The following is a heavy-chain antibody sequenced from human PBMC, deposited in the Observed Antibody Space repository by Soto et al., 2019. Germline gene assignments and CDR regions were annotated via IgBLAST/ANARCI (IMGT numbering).Heavy chain of an antibody. CDR1: GYTFTDYG. CDR3: ARDRQNYGCFDY. Sequence: QVQLVQSGVEVKKPGASVKVPCKASGYTFTDYGITWVRQAPGQGLEWMGWINSHNGVTNNAQSIQDRVTMTTDTSTNTVYMELRSLRFDDTAVYYCARDRQNYGCFDYWGQGTLFTVSS. V-gene: IGHV1-18*04. CDR2: INSHNGVT. J-gene: IGHJ4*02. D-gene: IGHD3-16*01.